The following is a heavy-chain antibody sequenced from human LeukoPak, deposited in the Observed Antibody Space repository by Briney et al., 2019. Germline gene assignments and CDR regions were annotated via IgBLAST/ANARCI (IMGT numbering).Heavy chain of an antibody. V-gene: IGHV5-51*01. J-gene: IGHJ4*02. CDR2: IYPGDSDT. Sequence: GESLQISCKGSGYSFTSYWIGWVRQMPGKGLEWMGIIYPGDSDTRYSPSFQGQVTISADKSISTAYLQWSSLKASDTAMYYCARRTDYYGSGSYFFHWGQGTLVTVSS. D-gene: IGHD3-10*01. CDR3: ARRTDYYGSGSYFFH. CDR1: GYSFTSYW.